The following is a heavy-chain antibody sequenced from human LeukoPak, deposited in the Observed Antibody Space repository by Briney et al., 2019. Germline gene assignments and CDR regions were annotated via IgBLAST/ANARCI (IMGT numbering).Heavy chain of an antibody. D-gene: IGHD2-2*01. CDR3: AKDLYEAMPCWFDP. Sequence: GGSLRLSCAASKFAFSSFSMSWVRQAPGKGLEWVSAISGSGGSTYYADSVKGRFTISRDNSKNTLFLQMNSLRAEDTAVYYCAKDLYEAMPCWFDPWGQGTLVTVSS. CDR2: ISGSGGST. CDR1: KFAFSSFS. J-gene: IGHJ5*02. V-gene: IGHV3-23*01.